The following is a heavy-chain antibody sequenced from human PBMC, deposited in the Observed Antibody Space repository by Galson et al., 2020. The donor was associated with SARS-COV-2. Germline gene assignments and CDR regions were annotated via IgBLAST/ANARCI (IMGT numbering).Heavy chain of an antibody. CDR3: ARDLVYCSGGSCVDDAFDI. V-gene: IGHV3-74*01. Sequence: GGSLRLSCEASGFTFSSYWMHWVRQAPGKGLVWVSRIKSDGSSTNYADSVKGRFTISRDNAKNTLYLQMNSLRAEDTAVYYCARDLVYCSGGSCVDDAFDIWGQGTMVTVSS. J-gene: IGHJ3*02. CDR1: GFTFSSYW. D-gene: IGHD2-15*01. CDR2: IKSDGSST.